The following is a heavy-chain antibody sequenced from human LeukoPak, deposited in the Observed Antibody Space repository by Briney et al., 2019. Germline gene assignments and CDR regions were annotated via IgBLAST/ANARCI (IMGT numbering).Heavy chain of an antibody. CDR3: ARESDRYCFSTSCPNWYDP. V-gene: IGHV4-39*07. J-gene: IGHJ5*02. D-gene: IGHD2-2*01. Sequence: SETLSLTCTVSGGSISSSTYYWGWLRQPPGTGLEWIGSLYYSGSTYYNPSLKSRVTISVDTSKNQFSLKLSSVTAADTAVYYCARESDRYCFSTSCPNWYDPWGQGTLVTVSS. CDR2: LYYSGST. CDR1: GGSISSSTYY.